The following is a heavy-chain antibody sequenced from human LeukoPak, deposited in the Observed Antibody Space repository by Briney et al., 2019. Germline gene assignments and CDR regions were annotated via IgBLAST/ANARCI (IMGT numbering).Heavy chain of an antibody. CDR2: ISVSGGST. CDR1: GLTFSSYA. Sequence: GGSLRLSCVASGLTFSSYAMSWVRQAPGKGLEWVSTISVSGGSTYYVDSVKGRFTISRDNSKNTLYLQMNSPRAEDTAVYYCAPYCSGGSCYRYWGQGTLVTVSS. J-gene: IGHJ4*02. V-gene: IGHV3-23*01. CDR3: APYCSGGSCYRY. D-gene: IGHD2-15*01.